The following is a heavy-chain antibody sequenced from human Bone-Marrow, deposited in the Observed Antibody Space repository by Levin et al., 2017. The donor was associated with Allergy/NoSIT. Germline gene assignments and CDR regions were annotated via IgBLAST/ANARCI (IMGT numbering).Heavy chain of an antibody. D-gene: IGHD2-15*01. V-gene: IGHV3-23*01. CDR2: VSASGYST. CDR3: AKGGLGSYYYYGMDV. J-gene: IGHJ6*02. Sequence: GGSLRLSCAVSGFTFSSYVMTWVRQAPGQGLEWVSTVSASGYSTDYADSVKGRFTISRDNSKSTLYLQMNGLRAEDTAVYYCAKGGLGSYYYYGMDVWGQGTTVTVSS. CDR1: GFTFSSYV.